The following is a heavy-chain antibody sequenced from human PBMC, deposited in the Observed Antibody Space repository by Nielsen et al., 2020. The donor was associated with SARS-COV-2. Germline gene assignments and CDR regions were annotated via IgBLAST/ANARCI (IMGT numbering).Heavy chain of an antibody. Sequence: ASVKVSCKASGYTFTGYYMHWVRQATGQGLEWMGRINPNSGVTNYAQKFQGRVTMTRNTSISTAYMELSSLRSEDTAVYYCARGKLTATVFNYYYGMDVWGQGTTVTVSS. J-gene: IGHJ6*02. CDR2: INPNSGVT. D-gene: IGHD5-18*01. CDR1: GYTFTGYY. V-gene: IGHV1-2*06. CDR3: ARGKLTATVFNYYYGMDV.